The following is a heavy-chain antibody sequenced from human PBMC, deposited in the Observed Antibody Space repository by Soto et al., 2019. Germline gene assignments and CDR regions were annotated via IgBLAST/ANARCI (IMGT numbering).Heavy chain of an antibody. J-gene: IGHJ4*02. D-gene: IGHD6-6*01. Sequence: GGSLRLSCVGSGFTFSSFEMNWVRQTPGKGLEWLSYIGRSGETIYYADSVKGRFTISRDNAKSSLFLQMNGLRDEDTGIYYCARDSRGGAARRPTFYYWGRGTLVPVYS. CDR3: ARDSRGGAARRPTFYY. V-gene: IGHV3-48*03. CDR1: GFTFSSFE. CDR2: IGRSGETI.